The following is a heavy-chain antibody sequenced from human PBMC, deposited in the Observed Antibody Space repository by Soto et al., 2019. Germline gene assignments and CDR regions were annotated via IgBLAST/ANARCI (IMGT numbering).Heavy chain of an antibody. D-gene: IGHD4-17*01. CDR3: SRGDATKIVVTTYYGMDG. CDR1: GGTLRNYG. CDR2: IIPVVGTA. Sequence: QVQLVQSGAEVKKPGSSVRVSCKASGGTLRNYGISWVRQAPGQGLEWMGGIIPVVGTANYAQKFQGRVTITAEESTSTVYMDVTSLRSEDTAVYYCSRGDATKIVVTTYYGMDGWGQGTTVTVSS. V-gene: IGHV1-69*12. J-gene: IGHJ6*02.